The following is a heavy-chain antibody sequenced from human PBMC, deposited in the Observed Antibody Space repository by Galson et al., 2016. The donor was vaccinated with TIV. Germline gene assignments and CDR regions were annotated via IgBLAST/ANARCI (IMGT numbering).Heavy chain of an antibody. Sequence: SLRLSCAVSGFSANYYVMSWVRQTPGKGLEWVAGISLSGTTTYYADSVRGRFTISRDNSKYTLYLDMKGLRAEDTAVYYCAKHEGDGDYSLGAAFDNGGLGTMVAVSS. CDR3: AKHEGDGDYSLGAAFDN. D-gene: IGHD4-17*01. CDR1: GFSANYYV. J-gene: IGHJ3*02. CDR2: ISLSGTTT. V-gene: IGHV3-23*01.